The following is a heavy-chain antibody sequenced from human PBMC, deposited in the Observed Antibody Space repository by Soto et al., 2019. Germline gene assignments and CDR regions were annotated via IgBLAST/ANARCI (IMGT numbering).Heavy chain of an antibody. CDR3: AKTRRYCTTTTCQYFYYDMDV. Sequence: EVQLLESGGGLVQPGGSLRLSCAASGFTFSTYGMSWARQAPGKGLEWVSGISGSGGSTYYADSVKGRFTLSRDNYKNTLYLQMNSLRAEDTAIYYCAKTRRYCTTTTCQYFYYDMDVWGQGTTVIVSS. CDR2: ISGSGGST. CDR1: GFTFSTYG. D-gene: IGHD2-2*01. V-gene: IGHV3-23*01. J-gene: IGHJ6*02.